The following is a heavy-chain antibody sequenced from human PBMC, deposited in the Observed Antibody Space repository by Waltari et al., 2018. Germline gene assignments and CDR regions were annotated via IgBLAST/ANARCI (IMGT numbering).Heavy chain of an antibody. CDR3: ARGRRGLDCSSTSCYSPHYYYYMDV. D-gene: IGHD2-2*01. V-gene: IGHV7-4-1*02. CDR1: GYTFTSYA. J-gene: IGHJ6*03. CDR2: INTNTGNP. Sequence: QVQLVQSGSELKKPGASVKVSCKASGYTFTSYAMNWVRQAPGQGLEWMGWINTNTGNPTYAQGFTGRFFFSLDTSVSTAYLQISSLKAEDTAVYYCARGRRGLDCSSTSCYSPHYYYYMDVWGKGTTVTVSS.